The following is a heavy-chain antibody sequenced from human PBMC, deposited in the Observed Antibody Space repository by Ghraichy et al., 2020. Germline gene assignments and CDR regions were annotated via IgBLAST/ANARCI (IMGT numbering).Heavy chain of an antibody. CDR2: IFNSGIT. Sequence: SETLSLTCSVSGGSVSSGGHYWTWIRQNPGKGLEWIGFIFNSGITYYNPSLKSRASISADTSKNQFSLKLDSVTAADTAVYYCARAGGYFLAFDYWGQGTPVTVSS. V-gene: IGHV4-31*03. J-gene: IGHJ4*02. CDR3: ARAGGYFLAFDY. CDR1: GGSVSSGGHY. D-gene: IGHD3-22*01.